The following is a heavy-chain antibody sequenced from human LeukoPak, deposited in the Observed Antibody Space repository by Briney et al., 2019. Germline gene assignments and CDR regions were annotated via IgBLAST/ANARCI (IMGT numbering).Heavy chain of an antibody. CDR3: ARDGVYGEQYYFDY. D-gene: IGHD4/OR15-4a*01. J-gene: IGHJ4*02. V-gene: IGHV3-21*01. Sequence: PGGSLRLSCAASGFTFSTYTMNWVRQAPGKGLEWVSSISSSSTYIYYADSVKGRFTISRDNAKNSLYLQMNSLRAEDTAVYYCARDGVYGEQYYFDYWGQGTLVTVSS. CDR1: GFTFSTYT. CDR2: ISSSSTYI.